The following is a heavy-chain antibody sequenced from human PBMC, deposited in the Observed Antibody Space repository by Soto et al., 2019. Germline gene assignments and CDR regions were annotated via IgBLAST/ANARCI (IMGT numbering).Heavy chain of an antibody. Sequence: VSVKASSKASGYTFTGNYMHWVRQAPGKGLEWMGWINPNSGGTNYAQKFQGRVTMTRDTSISTAYMELSRLRSDDTAVYYCARERSLRFLEWLSYGMDVWGQGTTVTVSS. D-gene: IGHD3-3*01. CDR1: GYTFTGNY. V-gene: IGHV1-2*02. CDR3: ARERSLRFLEWLSYGMDV. J-gene: IGHJ6*02. CDR2: INPNSGGT.